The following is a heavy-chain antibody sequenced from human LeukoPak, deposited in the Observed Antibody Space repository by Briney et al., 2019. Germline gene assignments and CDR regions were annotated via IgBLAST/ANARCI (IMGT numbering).Heavy chain of an antibody. CDR1: GYSISSGYY. CDR3: ARDGGGYCSSTSCPGWFDP. V-gene: IGHV4-38-2*02. Sequence: SETLSLTCAVSGYSISSGYYWAWIRQPPGKGLEWIGIIYHSGSTYYNPSLKSRVTISVDTSKNQFSLKLSSVTAADTAVYYCARDGGGYCSSTSCPGWFDPWGQGTLVTVSS. J-gene: IGHJ5*02. D-gene: IGHD2-2*01. CDR2: IYHSGST.